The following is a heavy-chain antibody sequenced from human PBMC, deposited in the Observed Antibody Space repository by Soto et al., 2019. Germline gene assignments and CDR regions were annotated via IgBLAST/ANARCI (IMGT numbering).Heavy chain of an antibody. Sequence: SETLSLTCTVSGGSISSGGYYWSWIRQHPGKGLEWIGYIYYSGSTYYNPSLKSRVTISVDTSKNQFSLKLSSVTAADTAVYYCARDLRAAAGPFDYWGQGTLVTVSS. V-gene: IGHV4-31*03. CDR3: ARDLRAAAGPFDY. CDR1: GGSISSGGYY. CDR2: IYYSGST. J-gene: IGHJ4*02. D-gene: IGHD6-13*01.